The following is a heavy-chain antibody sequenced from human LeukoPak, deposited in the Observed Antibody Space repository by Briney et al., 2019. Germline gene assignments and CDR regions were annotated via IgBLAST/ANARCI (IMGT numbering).Heavy chain of an antibody. J-gene: IGHJ4*02. D-gene: IGHD3-10*01. CDR3: ARDGLSGHDY. Sequence: PGGSLRLSCVASGFTFSSYSMNWVRQAPGKGLEWVSSISSSSSYIYYADSVKGRFTISRDNAKNSLYLQMNSLRAEDTAVYYCARDGLSGHDYWGQGTLVTVSS. V-gene: IGHV3-21*01. CDR1: GFTFSSYS. CDR2: ISSSSSYI.